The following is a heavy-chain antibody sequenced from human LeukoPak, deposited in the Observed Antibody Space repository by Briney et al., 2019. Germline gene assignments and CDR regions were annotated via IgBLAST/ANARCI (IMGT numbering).Heavy chain of an antibody. CDR2: IYYSGST. CDR3: ARDGHYGDYEGGDWFDP. Sequence: PSETLSLTCTVSGGSISSGDYYWSWIRQPPGKGLEWIGYIYYSGSTYYNPSLKSRVTISVDTSKNQFSLKLSSVTAADTAVYYCARDGHYGDYEGGDWFDPWGQGTLVTVSS. CDR1: GGSISSGDYY. D-gene: IGHD4-17*01. V-gene: IGHV4-30-4*01. J-gene: IGHJ5*02.